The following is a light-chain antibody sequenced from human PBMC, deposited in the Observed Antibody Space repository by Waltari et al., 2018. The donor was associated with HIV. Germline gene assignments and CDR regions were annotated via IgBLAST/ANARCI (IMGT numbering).Light chain of an antibody. CDR3: QQYGTSVT. Sequence: EIVLTQSPGTMSLSSGERDTLSCRSSQSVAGNHLDWYQQRTGQAPRLLIYDTYRRATGIPDRFSGSGSGTDFTLTIGSLESEDFAVYYCQQYGTSVTFGQWTRLEIK. CDR2: DTY. J-gene: IGKJ5*01. CDR1: QSVAGNH. V-gene: IGKV3-20*01.